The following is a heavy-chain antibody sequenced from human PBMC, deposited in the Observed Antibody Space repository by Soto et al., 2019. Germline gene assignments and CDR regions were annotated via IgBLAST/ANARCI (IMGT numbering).Heavy chain of an antibody. CDR1: GFTFDDYA. D-gene: IGHD5-18*01. V-gene: IGHV3-9*01. J-gene: IGHJ6*02. CDR2: ISWNSASI. Sequence: GGSLRLSCAASGFTFDDYAMHWVRQAPGKGLEWVSGISWNSASIGYADSVKGRFTISRDNAKNSLYLQMNSLRAEDTALYYCAKDSRADTPMVPYGMDVWGQGTTVTVSS. CDR3: AKDSRADTPMVPYGMDV.